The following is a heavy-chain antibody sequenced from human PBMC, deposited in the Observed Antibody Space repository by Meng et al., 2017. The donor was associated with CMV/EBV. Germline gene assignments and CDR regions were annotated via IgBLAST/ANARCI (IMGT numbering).Heavy chain of an antibody. Sequence: ASVKVSCKASGYTFTGYYMNWVRQAPGQGLEWMGWINPNSGGKNYAQKLQGRVTMTRETSISTAYMEMSRLRSDDTAVYYCARRYCSSTSCQRYFDYWGQGTLVTVSS. D-gene: IGHD2-2*01. CDR2: INPNSGGK. CDR3: ARRYCSSTSCQRYFDY. CDR1: GYTFTGYY. J-gene: IGHJ4*02. V-gene: IGHV1-2*02.